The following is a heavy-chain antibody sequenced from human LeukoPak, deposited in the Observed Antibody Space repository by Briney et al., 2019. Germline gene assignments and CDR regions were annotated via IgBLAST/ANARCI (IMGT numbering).Heavy chain of an antibody. CDR1: GCSITSYY. Sequence: SETLSLTCTVSGCSITSYYWSWIRQPPGKGLEWIGYIYYSGSTNYNPSLKSRVTISVDTSKNQFSLKLSSVTAADTAVYYCARGLRGGGYDLNWFDPWGQGTLVTVSS. CDR3: ARGLRGGGYDLNWFDP. J-gene: IGHJ5*02. CDR2: IYYSGST. D-gene: IGHD5-12*01. V-gene: IGHV4-59*01.